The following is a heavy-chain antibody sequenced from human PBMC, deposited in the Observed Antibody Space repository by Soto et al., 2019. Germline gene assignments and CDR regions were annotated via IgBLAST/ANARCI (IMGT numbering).Heavy chain of an antibody. CDR1: GFTFSSYA. J-gene: IGHJ4*02. D-gene: IGHD2-8*01. V-gene: IGHV3-30-3*01. CDR3: VTGAPEGVYYFGY. CDR2: ISYDGSNK. Sequence: PGGSLRLSCAASGFTFSSYAMHWVRQAPGKGLEWVAVISYDGSNKYYADSVKGRFTISRDNSKNTLYLQMNSLRAEDTAVYYCVTGAPEGVYYFGYWGQGTLVTVSS.